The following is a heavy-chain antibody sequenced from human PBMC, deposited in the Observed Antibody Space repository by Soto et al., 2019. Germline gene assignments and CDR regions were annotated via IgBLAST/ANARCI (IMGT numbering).Heavy chain of an antibody. CDR1: GFTFSSYA. J-gene: IGHJ6*02. CDR2: ISYDGSNK. D-gene: IGHD6-13*01. V-gene: IGHV3-30-3*01. CDR3: ARDVDSSSPIPYYYYGMDV. Sequence: QVQLVESGGGVVQPGRSLRLSCAASGFTFSSYAMHWVRQAPGKGLEWVAVISYDGSNKYYADSVKGRFTISRDNSKNTLYLQMNSLRAEDTAVYYSARDVDSSSPIPYYYYGMDVWVQRTTVTASS.